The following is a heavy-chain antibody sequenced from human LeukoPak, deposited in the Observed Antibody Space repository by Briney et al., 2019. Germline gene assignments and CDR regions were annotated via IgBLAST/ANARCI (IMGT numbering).Heavy chain of an antibody. Sequence: ASVKVSCKASGCTFTTYGISWVRQAPGQGLEWMGWISAYNGNTNYVQRFQGRVTMTTDTSTNTAYMELRSLRSDDTAVYYCARDNRLYGDNDAFDIWGQGTVVTVSS. CDR2: ISAYNGNT. CDR1: GCTFTTYG. D-gene: IGHD4-17*01. J-gene: IGHJ3*02. V-gene: IGHV1-18*01. CDR3: ARDNRLYGDNDAFDI.